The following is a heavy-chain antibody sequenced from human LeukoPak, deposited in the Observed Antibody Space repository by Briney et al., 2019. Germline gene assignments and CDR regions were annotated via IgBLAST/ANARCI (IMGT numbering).Heavy chain of an antibody. CDR1: GGTFSSYA. V-gene: IGHV1-69*13. CDR2: IIPIFGTA. CDR3: AGETGYSSSWYLD. D-gene: IGHD6-13*01. Sequence: SVKVSCKASGGTFSSYAISWVRQAPGQGLEWMGGIIPIFGTANYAQKSQGRVTITADESTSTAYMELSSLRSEDTAVYYCAGETGYSSSWYLDWGQGTLVTVSS. J-gene: IGHJ4*02.